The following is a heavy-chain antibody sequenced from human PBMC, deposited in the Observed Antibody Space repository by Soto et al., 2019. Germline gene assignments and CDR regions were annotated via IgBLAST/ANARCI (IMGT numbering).Heavy chain of an antibody. J-gene: IGHJ4*02. V-gene: IGHV3-43*01. Sequence: EVQLVESGGVVVQPGGSLRLSCAASGFTFDDYTMHWVRQAPGKGLEWVSLISWDGGSTYYADSVKGRFTISRDNSKNSLYLQMNSLRTEDTALYYCAKDMWDGYNWGSFDYWGQGTLVTVSS. CDR2: ISWDGGST. D-gene: IGHD5-12*01. CDR1: GFTFDDYT. CDR3: AKDMWDGYNWGSFDY.